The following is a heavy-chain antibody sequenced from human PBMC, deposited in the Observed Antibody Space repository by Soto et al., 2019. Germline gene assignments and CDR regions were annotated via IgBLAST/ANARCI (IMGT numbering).Heavy chain of an antibody. D-gene: IGHD6-25*01. CDR2: STGAGGGT. CDR3: AKGHSDYQGDYNYYGMDV. CDR1: GFPFSSYA. J-gene: IGHJ6*02. Sequence: LRLSCAASGFPFSSYAISWVRQAPGRGLEWVAASTGAGGGTYNLEAVKGRFTVSRDNSKKTVYLQLDGLRAEDTAVYYCAKGHSDYQGDYNYYGMDVWGQGTTVTVSS. V-gene: IGHV3-23*01.